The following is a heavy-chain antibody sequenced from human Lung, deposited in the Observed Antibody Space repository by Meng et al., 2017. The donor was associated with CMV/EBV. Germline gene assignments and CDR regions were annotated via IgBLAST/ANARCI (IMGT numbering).Heavy chain of an antibody. J-gene: IGHJ6*02. Sequence: SCAASGFTFSSYWMHWVRQAPGKGLVWMSCINSDGRDADYADSVKGRFTISRDNAKNTVYLQMNSLRRENTAVLCCSRMFHYDFSRGGMDVWVQGTXVTVSS. CDR2: INSDGRDA. D-gene: IGHD3-3*01. CDR1: GFTFSSYW. V-gene: IGHV3-74*01. CDR3: SRMFHYDFSRGGMDV.